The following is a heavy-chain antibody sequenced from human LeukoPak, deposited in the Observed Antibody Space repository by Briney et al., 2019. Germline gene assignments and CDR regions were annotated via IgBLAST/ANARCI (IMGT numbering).Heavy chain of an antibody. D-gene: IGHD6-13*01. J-gene: IGHJ4*02. CDR1: GYTFTSYG. CDR2: ISAYNGDT. CDR3: ARDRHSSSWYVGGKFDY. V-gene: IGHV1-18*01. Sequence: SVKVSCKASGYTFTSYGISWVRQAPGQGLEWMGWISAYNGDTNYAQKLQGRLTVTTDTSTTTAYMELRSLTSDDTAVYYCARDRHSSSWYVGGKFDYWGQGTLVTVSS.